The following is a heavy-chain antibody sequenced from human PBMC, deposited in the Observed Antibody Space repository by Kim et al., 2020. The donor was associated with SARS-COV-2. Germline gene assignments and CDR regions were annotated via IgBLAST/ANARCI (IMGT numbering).Heavy chain of an antibody. J-gene: IGHJ6*03. Sequence: ASVKVSCKASGYTFTGYYMHWVRQAPGQGLEWMGWSNPNSGGTNYAQKFQGRVTMTRDTSISTAYMELSRLRSDDTAVYYCARLFSYCSSTSCYNYYYYMDVWGTGTTVTVSS. D-gene: IGHD2-2*01. CDR2: SNPNSGGT. CDR3: ARLFSYCSSTSCYNYYYYMDV. CDR1: GYTFTGYY. V-gene: IGHV1-2*02.